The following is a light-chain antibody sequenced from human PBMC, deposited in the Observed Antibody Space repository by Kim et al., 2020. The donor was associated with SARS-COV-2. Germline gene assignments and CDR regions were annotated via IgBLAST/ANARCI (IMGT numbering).Light chain of an antibody. CDR3: QQSSSTPLT. CDR1: QSISSF. CDR2: GAS. J-gene: IGKJ1*01. V-gene: IGKV1-39*01. Sequence: ETVGDRVTITCRESQSISSFLNWEQQKPGKAPKLLIYGASSLQSGVPSRFSGSGSGTDFTLTISSLQPEDFATYYCQQSSSTPLTFGQGTKVDIK.